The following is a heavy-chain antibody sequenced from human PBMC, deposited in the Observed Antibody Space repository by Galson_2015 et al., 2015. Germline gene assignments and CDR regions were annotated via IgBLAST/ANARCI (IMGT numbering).Heavy chain of an antibody. CDR3: ARGDCSGGSCYSDY. V-gene: IGHV4-34*01. Sequence: ETLSLTCAVYGGSFSGYYWSWIRQPPGKGLEWIGEINHSGSTNYNPSLKSRVTISVDTSNNQFSLKLSSLTAADTAVYYCARGDCSGGSCYSDYWAREPWSPSPQ. J-gene: IGHJ4*02. D-gene: IGHD2-15*01. CDR1: GGSFSGYY. CDR2: INHSGST.